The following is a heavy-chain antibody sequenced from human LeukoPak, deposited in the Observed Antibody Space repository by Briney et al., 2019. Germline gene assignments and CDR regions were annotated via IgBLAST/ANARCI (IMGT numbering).Heavy chain of an antibody. V-gene: IGHV3-53*01. Sequence: PGGSLRLSCAASGFTVSSNYMSWVRQPPGKGLEWVSVIYSGGTTFYADSVKGRFTISRDNSKNTLYLQMNSLRADDTAVYYCAKLKGWYGEGYFDYWCQGTVVTVSS. D-gene: IGHD3-10*01. J-gene: IGHJ4*02. CDR2: IYSGGTT. CDR3: AKLKGWYGEGYFDY. CDR1: GFTVSSNY.